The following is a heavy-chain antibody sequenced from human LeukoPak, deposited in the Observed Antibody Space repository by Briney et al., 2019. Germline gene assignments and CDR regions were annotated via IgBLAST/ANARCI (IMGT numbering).Heavy chain of an antibody. CDR2: IIPIFGTA. V-gene: IGHV1-69*06. J-gene: IGHJ5*02. CDR1: GGTFSSYA. Sequence: SVKVSCKASGGTFSSYAISWVRQAPGQGLEWMGGIIPIFGTANYAQKFQGRVTITADKSTSTAYMELSSLRSEDTAVYYCARGVLRGKCYFDPWGQGTLVTVSS. CDR3: ARGVLRGKCYFDP. D-gene: IGHD3-10*01.